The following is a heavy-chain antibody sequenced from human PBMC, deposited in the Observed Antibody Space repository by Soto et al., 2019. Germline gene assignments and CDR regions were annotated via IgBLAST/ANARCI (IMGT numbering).Heavy chain of an antibody. CDR3: ARDPTAVTSRFDP. J-gene: IGHJ5*02. Sequence: GGSLRLSCAASGFTVSSKYMSWVRQAPGKGLEWVSLINRGGSISYAGSVKGRFTISRDNAKNSLYLQMNSLRAEDTAVYYCARDPTAVTSRFDPWGQGTLVTVSS. CDR1: GFTVSSKY. D-gene: IGHD4-4*01. CDR2: INRGGSI. V-gene: IGHV3-66*01.